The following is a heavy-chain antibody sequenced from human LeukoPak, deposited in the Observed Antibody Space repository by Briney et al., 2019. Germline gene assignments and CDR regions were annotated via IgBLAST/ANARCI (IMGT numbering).Heavy chain of an antibody. D-gene: IGHD1-26*01. CDR2: IKQDGSVE. CDR1: GFTFSSYW. J-gene: IGHJ4*02. Sequence: GGSLGLSCAASGFTFSSYWMNWVRQAPGKGLEWVANIKQDGSVENYVDSVKGRFTISRDNAKNSLYLQMSSLRAEDTAVYYCARDPVGAPYYDYWGQGTLVTVSS. CDR3: ARDPVGAPYYDY. V-gene: IGHV3-7*01.